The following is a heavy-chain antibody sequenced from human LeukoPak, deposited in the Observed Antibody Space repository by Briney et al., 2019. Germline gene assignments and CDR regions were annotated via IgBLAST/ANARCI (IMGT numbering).Heavy chain of an antibody. CDR2: IIPILGIA. J-gene: IGHJ4*02. Sequence: ASVKVSCKASGGTFSSYTISWVRQAPGQGLEWMGRIIPILGIANYAQKFQGRVTITADESTSTAYMELSSLRSEDTAVYYCARDDRYYYDSSGYYFGWGQGTLVTVSS. D-gene: IGHD3-22*01. V-gene: IGHV1-69*04. CDR1: GGTFSSYT. CDR3: ARDDRYYYDSSGYYFG.